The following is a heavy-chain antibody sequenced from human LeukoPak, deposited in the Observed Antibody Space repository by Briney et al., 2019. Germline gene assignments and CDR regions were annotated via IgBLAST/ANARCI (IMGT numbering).Heavy chain of an antibody. CDR1: GFTVSNIY. CDR3: ARDSDSGYGPFAS. J-gene: IGHJ4*02. D-gene: IGHD5-12*01. V-gene: IGHV3-53*01. CDR2: IHSGGTT. Sequence: GGSLRLSCAASGFTVSNIYMSWVRQAPGKGLEWVSVIHSGGTTNYADSVRGRFTISRDNSKTTVYLHMNSLRAEDTAVYYCARDSDSGYGPFASWGQGTLVTVSS.